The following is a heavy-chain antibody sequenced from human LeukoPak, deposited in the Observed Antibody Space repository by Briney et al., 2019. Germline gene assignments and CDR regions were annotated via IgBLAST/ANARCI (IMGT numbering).Heavy chain of an antibody. CDR3: ARDTAIFGVVV. Sequence: SETLSLTCAVYGGSFSGYYWSWIRQPPGKGLEWIGEINHSGSTNYNPSLKSRVTISVDTSKNQFSLKLSSVTAADTAVYYCARDTAIFGVVVWGQGTLVTVSS. CDR1: GGSFSGYY. CDR2: INHSGST. V-gene: IGHV4-34*01. D-gene: IGHD3-3*01. J-gene: IGHJ4*02.